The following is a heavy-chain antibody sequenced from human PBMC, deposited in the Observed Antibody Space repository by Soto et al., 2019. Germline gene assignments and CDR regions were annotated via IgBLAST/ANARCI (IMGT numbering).Heavy chain of an antibody. CDR1: GSTYRYYG. Sequence: VKVSCNASGSTYRYYGRNWVLQAPGQGLDWMGWVSANNGHTNYAQNLQGRVSMTTDTSTSTAYMELRGLTFDDTAVYYCARDIESVTAKHFFYYYAMDVWGQGTKVTVSS. CDR3: ARDIESVTAKHFFYYYAMDV. J-gene: IGHJ6*02. D-gene: IGHD2-8*01. CDR2: VSANNGHT. V-gene: IGHV1-18*01.